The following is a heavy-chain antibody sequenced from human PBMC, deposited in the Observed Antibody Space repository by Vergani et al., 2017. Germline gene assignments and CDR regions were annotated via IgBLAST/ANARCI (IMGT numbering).Heavy chain of an antibody. V-gene: IGHV4-39*07. CDR3: ARGSPYDSSGYYDLGYFDL. CDR2: IYYSGST. CDR1: GGSISSSSYY. D-gene: IGHD3-22*01. Sequence: QVQLQESGPGLVKPSETLSLTCTVSGGSISSSSYYWGWIRQPPGKGLEWIGSIYYSGSTYYNPSLKSRVTISVDTSKNQFSLKLSSVTAADTAVYYCARGSPYDSSGYYDLGYFDLWGRGTLVTVSS. J-gene: IGHJ2*01.